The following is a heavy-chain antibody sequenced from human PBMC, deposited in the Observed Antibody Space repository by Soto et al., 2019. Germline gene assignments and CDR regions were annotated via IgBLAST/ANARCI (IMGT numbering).Heavy chain of an antibody. V-gene: IGHV3-15*01. CDR2: IKSWSDGGTT. Sequence: EGQLAASGGGLVEPGETLRLSCAASDITFKNAWMSWVRQAPGKGLEWVGRIKSWSDGGTTDYGAPVKGRFSISRDDAKNTLSLQMNSRRTEDTAVYYCTTGTTVAKYYFDFWGQGTLVSVSS. D-gene: IGHD1-1*01. J-gene: IGHJ4*02. CDR1: DITFKNAW. CDR3: TTGTTVAKYYFDF.